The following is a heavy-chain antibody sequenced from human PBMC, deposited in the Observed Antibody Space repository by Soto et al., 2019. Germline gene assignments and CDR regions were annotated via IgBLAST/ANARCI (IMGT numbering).Heavy chain of an antibody. CDR3: AKTTKKPGYYYYYGMHV. V-gene: IGHV3-23*01. CDR2: ISGSGGST. Sequence: GGSLRLSCAASGFTFSSYAMSWVRQAPGKGLEWVSAISGSGGSTYYADSVKGRFTISRDNSKNTLYLQMNSLRAEDTAVYYCAKTTKKPGYYYYYGMHVWGQGTTVTVSS. J-gene: IGHJ6*02. D-gene: IGHD4-17*01. CDR1: GFTFSSYA.